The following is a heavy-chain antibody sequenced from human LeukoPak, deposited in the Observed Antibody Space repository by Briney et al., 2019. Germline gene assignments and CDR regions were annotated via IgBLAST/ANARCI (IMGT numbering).Heavy chain of an antibody. Sequence: SETLSLTCTVSGGSVSSGSYYWSWIRQPPGKGLEWIGYIYYSGSTNYNPSLKSRVTISVDTSKNQFSLKLSSVTAADTAVYYCARRGQITMVRGVITPWGQGTLVTVSS. CDR1: GGSVSSGSYY. J-gene: IGHJ5*02. CDR3: ARRGQITMVRGVITP. D-gene: IGHD3-10*01. V-gene: IGHV4-61*01. CDR2: IYYSGST.